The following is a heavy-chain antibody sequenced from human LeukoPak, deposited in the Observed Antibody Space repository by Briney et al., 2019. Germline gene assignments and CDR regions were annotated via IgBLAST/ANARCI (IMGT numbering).Heavy chain of an antibody. J-gene: IGHJ6*03. V-gene: IGHV3-15*01. CDR2: IKTKSEGGTT. D-gene: IGHD3-10*01. CDR3: TTEFKELGSFFYFYYMDV. Sequence: GGSLRLSCTASGFTFSKAGMNWVRQAPGKGLEWVGRIKTKSEGGTTDYAAPAKGRFTISRDDSKNALFLQMDSLKSDDTAMYYCTTEFKELGSFFYFYYMDVWGTGTTVTISS. CDR1: GFTFSKAG.